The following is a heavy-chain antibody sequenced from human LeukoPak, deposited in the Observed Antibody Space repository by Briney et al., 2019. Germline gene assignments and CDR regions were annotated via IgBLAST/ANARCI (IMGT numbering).Heavy chain of an antibody. CDR1: GFTFSGSA. CDR3: TGNYYGSGSYADFDY. Sequence: GGSLRLSCAASGFTFSGSALHWVRQASGKGLEWVGRIRSTANGYATAYAASVKGRFTISRDESKNTSYLQMDSPKIEDTTAYYCTGNYYGSGSYADFDYWGQGTLVTVSS. J-gene: IGHJ4*02. D-gene: IGHD3-10*01. CDR2: IRSTANGYAT. V-gene: IGHV3-73*01.